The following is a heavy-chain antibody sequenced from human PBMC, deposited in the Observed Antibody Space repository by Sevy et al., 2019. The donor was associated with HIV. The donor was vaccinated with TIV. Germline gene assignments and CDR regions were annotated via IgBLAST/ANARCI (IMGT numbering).Heavy chain of an antibody. Sequence: ASVKVSCKASGYTFTSYYIHWVRQAPGQGLECMGIINPSGGGTNYAQNFQGRVTFTRDTSTSTVYMELSSLRAEDTAVYYCARVESCGGDCYYSDYWGQGTQVTVSS. D-gene: IGHD2-21*02. CDR2: INPSGGGT. J-gene: IGHJ4*02. CDR1: GYTFTSYY. V-gene: IGHV1-46*01. CDR3: ARVESCGGDCYYSDY.